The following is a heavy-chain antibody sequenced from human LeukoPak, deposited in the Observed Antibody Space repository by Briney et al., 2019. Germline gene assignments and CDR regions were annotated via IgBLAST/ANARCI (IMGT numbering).Heavy chain of an antibody. V-gene: IGHV1-2*02. J-gene: IGHJ5*02. Sequence: ASVKVSCKASGYTFTGYYMHWVRQAPGQGLEWMGWINPNSGGTNYAQKFQGRVTMTRDTSISTAYMELSRLRSDDTAVYYCARGYSSSSNWFDPWGHGTLVTVSS. CDR2: INPNSGGT. CDR1: GYTFTGYY. CDR3: ARGYSSSSNWFDP. D-gene: IGHD6-13*01.